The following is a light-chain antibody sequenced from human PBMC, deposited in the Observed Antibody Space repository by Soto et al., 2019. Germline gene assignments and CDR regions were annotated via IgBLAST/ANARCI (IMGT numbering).Light chain of an antibody. J-gene: IGKJ4*01. CDR2: GAS. Sequence: EIVLTQSPGTLSLSPGERATLSCRASQSVGGSHLAWYQQRPGQAPRGLIYGASSRATGIPDRFSGSGSGTDFTLTINGLEAEDFAVYFCQQYGSSPSFGGGTKVEIK. CDR3: QQYGSSPS. V-gene: IGKV3-20*01. CDR1: QSVGGSH.